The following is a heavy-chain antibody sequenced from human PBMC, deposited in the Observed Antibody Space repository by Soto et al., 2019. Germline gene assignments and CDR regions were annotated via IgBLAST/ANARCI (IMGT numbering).Heavy chain of an antibody. CDR2: ISSSSSTI. J-gene: IGHJ6*02. V-gene: IGHV3-48*02. CDR1: GFTFSSYI. D-gene: IGHD6-13*01. CDR3: ARVLLAAQYYYYYYGMDV. Sequence: PGGSLRLSCAASGFTFSSYIMNWVRQSPGKGLEWVSYISSSSSTIYYADSVKGRFTISRDNAKNSLYLQMNSLRDEDTAVYYCARVLLAAQYYYYYYGMDVWGQGTTVTVSS.